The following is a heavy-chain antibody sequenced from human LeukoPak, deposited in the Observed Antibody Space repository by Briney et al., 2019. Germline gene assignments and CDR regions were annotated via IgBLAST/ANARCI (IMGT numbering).Heavy chain of an antibody. J-gene: IGHJ4*02. D-gene: IGHD3-22*01. Sequence: GGSLRLSCAASGFTFSSYSMNWVRQAPGKGLEWVSSISSSSSYIYYADSVKGRFTISRDNARNSLYLQMNSLRAEDTAVYYCARDSSGFTDYWGQGTLVTVSS. CDR2: ISSSSSYI. CDR1: GFTFSSYS. CDR3: ARDSSGFTDY. V-gene: IGHV3-21*01.